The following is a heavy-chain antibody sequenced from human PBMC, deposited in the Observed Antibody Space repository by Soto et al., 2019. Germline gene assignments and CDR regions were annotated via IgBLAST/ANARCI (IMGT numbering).Heavy chain of an antibody. CDR2: ISSSSSTI. CDR1: GFTFSSYS. CDR3: ARAALGYSGYVPFAFDI. D-gene: IGHD5-12*01. Sequence: PGGSMRLSCAASGFTFSSYSINRVRKAPGKGQEKESYISSSSSTIYYADSVKGRITISRDNAKNSLYLQMNSLRAEDTAVYYCARAALGYSGYVPFAFDIWGKGTMDTVSS. J-gene: IGHJ3*02. V-gene: IGHV3-48*01.